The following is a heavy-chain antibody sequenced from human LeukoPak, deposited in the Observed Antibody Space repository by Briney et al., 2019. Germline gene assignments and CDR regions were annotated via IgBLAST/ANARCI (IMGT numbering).Heavy chain of an antibody. D-gene: IGHD2-2*01. Sequence: GGSLRLSCAASGFTFSSYAMHWVRQAPGKGLEWVAVISYDGSNKYYADSVKGRFTISRDNSKNTLYLQMNSLRAEDTAVYYCAGVDQGDDAFDIWGQGTMVTVSS. CDR1: GFTFSSYA. CDR2: ISYDGSNK. V-gene: IGHV3-30*04. J-gene: IGHJ3*02. CDR3: AGVDQGDDAFDI.